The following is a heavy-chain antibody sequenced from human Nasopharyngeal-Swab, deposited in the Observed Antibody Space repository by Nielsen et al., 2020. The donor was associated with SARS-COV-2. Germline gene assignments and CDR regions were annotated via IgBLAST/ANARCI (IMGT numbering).Heavy chain of an antibody. CDR2: INHSGST. J-gene: IGHJ6*02. CDR3: ARDAEYYYGSGTPYYYGMDV. D-gene: IGHD3-10*01. V-gene: IGHV4-34*01. CDR1: GGSFNGYY. Sequence: SETLSLTCAVYGGSFNGYYWSWIRQPPGKGLEWIGEINHSGSTNYTPSLKSRVTISVDRSKNHFSLKLSSVTAADTAVYYCARDAEYYYGSGTPYYYGMDVWGQGTTVTVSS.